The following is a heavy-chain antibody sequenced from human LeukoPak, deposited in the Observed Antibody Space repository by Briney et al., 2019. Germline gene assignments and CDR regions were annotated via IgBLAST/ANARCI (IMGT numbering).Heavy chain of an antibody. CDR3: ARGYNQAPYYYDSSGYYYFDY. J-gene: IGHJ4*02. Sequence: GGSLRLSCAASGFTFDDYGMSWVRQAPGKGLEWVSGINWNGGSTGYADSVKGRFTISRDKAKNSLYLQMNSLRAEDTALYYCARGYNQAPYYYDSSGYYYFDYWGQGTLVTVSS. CDR1: GFTFDDYG. D-gene: IGHD3-22*01. CDR2: INWNGGST. V-gene: IGHV3-20*04.